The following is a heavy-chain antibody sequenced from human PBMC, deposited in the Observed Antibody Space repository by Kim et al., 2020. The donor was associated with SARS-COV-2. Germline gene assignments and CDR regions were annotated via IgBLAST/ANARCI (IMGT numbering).Heavy chain of an antibody. Sequence: SETLSLTCTVSGGSISSSSYYWGWIRQPPGKGLEWIGSIYYSGSTYYNPSLKSRVTISVDTSKNQFSLKLSSVTAADTAVYYCARLPYSDGLSPQDYYYGMDVWGQGPTVTVSS. D-gene: IGHD5-18*01. CDR2: IYYSGST. CDR3: ARLPYSDGLSPQDYYYGMDV. V-gene: IGHV4-39*01. CDR1: GGSISSSSYY. J-gene: IGHJ6*02.